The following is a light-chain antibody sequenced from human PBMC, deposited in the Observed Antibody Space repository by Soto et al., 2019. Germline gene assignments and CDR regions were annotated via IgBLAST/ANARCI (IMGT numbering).Light chain of an antibody. Sequence: EIVMTQSPPSLSVTPGEPASISCRSSQSLLHSDGFQYLDWYLQKPGQSPQLLIYLGFNRASGVPDRFSGSRSGTDFTLKISRVEAEDVGIYFCMQPLEAPWTFGQGTKVDIK. CDR3: MQPLEAPWT. J-gene: IGKJ1*01. V-gene: IGKV2-28*01. CDR2: LGF. CDR1: QSLLHSDGFQY.